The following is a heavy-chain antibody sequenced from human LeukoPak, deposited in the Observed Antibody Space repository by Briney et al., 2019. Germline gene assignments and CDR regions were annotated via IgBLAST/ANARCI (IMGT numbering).Heavy chain of an antibody. Sequence: SETLSLTCSVSGGSIRSESYYWSWIRKPAGKGLEWIGRIYSSGSSKFNPSLKSRVTISIDTSKNQFSLNLSSVTAADTADYYCSRDMTGSGWNDAFDVWGRETIVTVSS. V-gene: IGHV4-61*02. CDR3: SRDMTGSGWNDAFDV. CDR1: GGSIRSESYY. D-gene: IGHD6-19*01. CDR2: IYSSGSS. J-gene: IGHJ3*01.